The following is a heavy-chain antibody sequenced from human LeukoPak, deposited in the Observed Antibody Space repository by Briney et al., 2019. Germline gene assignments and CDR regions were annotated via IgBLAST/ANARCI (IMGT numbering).Heavy chain of an antibody. Sequence: PGGSLRLSCAASGFTFSTYSMNWVRQAPGKGLEWVSSISSSGTYIYYADSVKGRFTISKDNAKNSLYLQMNSLRAEDTAVYYCARGPRGYGGFDYWGQGTLVTVSS. CDR2: ISSSGTYI. CDR3: ARGPRGYGGFDY. D-gene: IGHD5-12*01. CDR1: GFTFSTYS. V-gene: IGHV3-21*04. J-gene: IGHJ4*02.